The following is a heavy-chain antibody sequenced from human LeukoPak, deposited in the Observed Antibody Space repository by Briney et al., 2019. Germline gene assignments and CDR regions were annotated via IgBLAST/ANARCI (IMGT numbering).Heavy chain of an antibody. CDR2: IYHTGST. Sequence: SETLSLTCAVYGGSFSGYYWSWIRQPPGKGLEWMGFIYHTGSTNYNPSLKSRVTISLDTSKSQFSLTLSSVTAADTAVYYCARGLSGVWFDPWGQGALVTVSS. J-gene: IGHJ5*02. CDR1: GGSFSGYY. CDR3: ARGLSGVWFDP. V-gene: IGHV4-59*01. D-gene: IGHD6-25*01.